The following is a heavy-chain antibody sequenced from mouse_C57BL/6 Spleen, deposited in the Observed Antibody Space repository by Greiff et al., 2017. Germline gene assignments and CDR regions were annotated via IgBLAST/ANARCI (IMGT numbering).Heavy chain of an antibody. Sequence: VHLVESGAELVRPGTSVKVSCKASGYAFTNYLIEWVKQRPGQGLEWIGVINPGSGGTNYNEKFKGKATLTADKSSSTAYMQLSSLTSEDSAVYFCARNYDYDVYFDYWGQGTTLTVSS. V-gene: IGHV1-54*01. CDR1: GYAFTNYL. J-gene: IGHJ2*01. CDR3: ARNYDYDVYFDY. D-gene: IGHD2-4*01. CDR2: INPGSGGT.